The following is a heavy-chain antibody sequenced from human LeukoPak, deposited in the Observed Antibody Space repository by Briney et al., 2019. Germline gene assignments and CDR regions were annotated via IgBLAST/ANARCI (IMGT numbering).Heavy chain of an antibody. V-gene: IGHV3-23*01. J-gene: IGHJ4*02. D-gene: IGHD2-21*01. CDR2: ISDSGGRT. CDR3: VEGIASQDFFSRGD. CDR1: GFTFSSYS. Sequence: PGGSLRLSCAASGFTFSSYSMSWVRQAPGKGLEWVSGISDSGGRTCYADSVKGRFTISRDNSKNTVYLQMNSLRADDTAVYYCVEGIASQDFFSRGDWGQGTLVTVSS.